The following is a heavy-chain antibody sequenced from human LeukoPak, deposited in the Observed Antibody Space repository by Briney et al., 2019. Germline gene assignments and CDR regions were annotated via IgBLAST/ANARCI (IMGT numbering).Heavy chain of an antibody. CDR1: GGSISRGGYS. CDR3: ARENYGMDV. J-gene: IGHJ6*02. CDR2: IYHSGST. Sequence: SQPLSLTCAVSGGSISRGGYSWTWIRQPPGKGLEWIGYIYHSGSTYYNPSLKSRVTISVDRSKDQFSLKLSSVTAADTAVYYCARENYGMDVWGQGTTVTVSS. V-gene: IGHV4-30-2*01.